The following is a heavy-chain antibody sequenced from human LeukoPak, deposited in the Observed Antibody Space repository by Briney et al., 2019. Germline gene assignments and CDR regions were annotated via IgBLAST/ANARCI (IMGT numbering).Heavy chain of an antibody. Sequence: GGSLTLSYAASGYTFSDFSVNWVRQAPGKGLEWVSSISVRSNYRYYADSVRGRFTISRDDARDSLFLQMNSLRAEDTAVYFCVRLRRNNDRSGYYYYYDYWGQGTLVTVSS. V-gene: IGHV3-21*01. CDR2: ISVRSNYR. J-gene: IGHJ4*02. CDR1: GYTFSDFS. D-gene: IGHD3-22*01. CDR3: VRLRRNNDRSGYYYYYDY.